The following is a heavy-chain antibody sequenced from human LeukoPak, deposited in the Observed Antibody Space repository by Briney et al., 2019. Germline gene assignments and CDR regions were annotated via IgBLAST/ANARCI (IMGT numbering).Heavy chain of an antibody. J-gene: IGHJ4*02. D-gene: IGHD6-6*01. V-gene: IGHV1-2*02. CDR3: ARGYSSSYFDY. CDR2: INPNSGDT. CDR1: GYTFTGYC. Sequence: GASVRVSCKASGYTFTGYCMHWVRQAPGQGLEWMGWINPNSGDTNYAQKFQGRVTMTRDTSISTAYMELSRLRSDDTAVYYCARGYSSSYFDYWGQGTLVTVSS.